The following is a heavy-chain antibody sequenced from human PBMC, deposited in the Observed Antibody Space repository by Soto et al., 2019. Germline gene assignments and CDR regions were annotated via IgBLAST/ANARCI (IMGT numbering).Heavy chain of an antibody. Sequence: SQTLSLTCAISGDSVSSNSAAWNWIRQSPSRGLEWLGRTYYRSKWYNDYAVSVKSRITINPDTSKNQFSLQLNSVTPEDTAVYYCARRAGPDGYYYYYGMDVWGQGTTVTVSS. CDR2: TYYRSKWYN. CDR1: GDSVSSNSAA. J-gene: IGHJ6*02. V-gene: IGHV6-1*01. CDR3: ARRAGPDGYYYYYGMDV.